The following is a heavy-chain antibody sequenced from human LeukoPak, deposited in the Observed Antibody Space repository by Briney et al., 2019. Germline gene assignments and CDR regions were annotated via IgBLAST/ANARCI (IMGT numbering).Heavy chain of an antibody. V-gene: IGHV3-33*01. CDR1: GFTFSSYG. CDR2: IWYDGSNK. D-gene: IGHD3-22*01. CDR3: ARGFYYDSSGADY. Sequence: GGSPRLSCAASGFTFSSYGMHWVRQAPGKGLEWVAVIWYDGSNKYYADSVKGRFTISRDNSKNTLYLQMNSLRAEDTAVYYCARGFYYDSSGADYWGQGTLVTVSS. J-gene: IGHJ4*02.